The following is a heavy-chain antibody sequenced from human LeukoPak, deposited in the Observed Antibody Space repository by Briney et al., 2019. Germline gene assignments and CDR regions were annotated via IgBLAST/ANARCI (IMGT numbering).Heavy chain of an antibody. V-gene: IGHV3-7*01. Sequence: GGFLRLSCAASGFTFSSYWMSWVRQAPGKGLEWVANIKQDGSEKYYVDSVKGRFTISRDNAKNSLYLQMNSLRAEDTAVYYCARDRQWELPGAFDIWGQGTMVTVSS. D-gene: IGHD1-26*01. CDR1: GFTFSSYW. CDR2: IKQDGSEK. CDR3: ARDRQWELPGAFDI. J-gene: IGHJ3*02.